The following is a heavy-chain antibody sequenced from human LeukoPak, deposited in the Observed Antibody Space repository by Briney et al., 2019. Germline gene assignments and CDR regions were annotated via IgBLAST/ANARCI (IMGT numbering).Heavy chain of an antibody. CDR1: GFTFSSYG. J-gene: IGHJ4*02. Sequence: GGSLRLSCAASGFTFSSYGMHWVRQAPGKGLEWVAFIRYDGSNKYYADSVKGRFTISRDNSKNTLYLQMNSLRAEDTAVYYCAKDQGDPIRHYFDYWGQGTLVTVSS. CDR3: AKDQGDPIRHYFDY. CDR2: IRYDGSNK. D-gene: IGHD3-16*01. V-gene: IGHV3-30*02.